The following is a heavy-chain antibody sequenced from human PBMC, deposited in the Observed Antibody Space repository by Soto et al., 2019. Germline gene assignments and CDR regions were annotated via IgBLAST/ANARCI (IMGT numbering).Heavy chain of an antibody. CDR2: ISSSSSYI. CDR1: GFTFSSYS. CDR3: ARARVADCIAARNDYGMDV. Sequence: PGGSLRLSCAASGFTFSSYSMNWVRQAPGKGLEWVSSISSSSSYIYYADSVKGRFTISRDNAKNSLYLQMNSLRAEDTAVYYCARARVADCIAARNDYGMDVWGQGTTVTVSS. J-gene: IGHJ6*02. D-gene: IGHD6-6*01. V-gene: IGHV3-21*01.